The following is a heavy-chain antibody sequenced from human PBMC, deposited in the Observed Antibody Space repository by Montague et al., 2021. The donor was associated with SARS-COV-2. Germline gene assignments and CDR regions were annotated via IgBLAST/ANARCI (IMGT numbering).Heavy chain of an antibody. V-gene: IGHV3-48*03. CDR1: GFTFSNYD. CDR3: TRDYRSIVGDGLDI. Sequence: PLRLSCAASGFTFSNYDMNWVRQAPGKGPEWISYISTSAYTTSYAGSVKGRFTISRDNGKNSLYLQMNSLRVEDAAVYYCTRDYRSIVGDGLDIWGQGTKVTVSS. J-gene: IGHJ3*02. D-gene: IGHD3-16*02. CDR2: ISTSAYTT.